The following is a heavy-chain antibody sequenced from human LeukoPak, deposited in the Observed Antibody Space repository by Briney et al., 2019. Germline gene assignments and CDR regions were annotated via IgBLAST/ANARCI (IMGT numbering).Heavy chain of an antibody. CDR1: GFTFSSYA. Sequence: GGSLRLSCAASGFTFSSYAMSWVRQAPGKGLEWVSVISGSGGSTYYADSVKGRFTISRDNSKNTLYLQMNSLRAEDTAVYYCAKDEIVPDYYYYYMDVWGKGTTVTVSS. CDR3: AKDEIVPDYYYYYMDV. CDR2: ISGSGGST. J-gene: IGHJ6*03. D-gene: IGHD3-22*01. V-gene: IGHV3-23*01.